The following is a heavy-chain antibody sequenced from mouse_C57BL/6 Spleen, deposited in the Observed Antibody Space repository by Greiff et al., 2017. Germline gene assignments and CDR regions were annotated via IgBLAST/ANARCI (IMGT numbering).Heavy chain of an antibody. CDR2: ISDGGSYT. Sequence: EVMLVESGGGLVKPGGSLKLSCAASGFTFSSYAMSWVRQTPEKRLEWVATISDGGSYTYYPDNVKGRFTISRDNAKNNLYLQMSHLKSEDTAMYYCARDKSGSYEAFDYWGKGTTLTVSS. CDR3: ARDKSGSYEAFDY. V-gene: IGHV5-4*01. J-gene: IGHJ2*01. CDR1: GFTFSSYA. D-gene: IGHD1-3*01.